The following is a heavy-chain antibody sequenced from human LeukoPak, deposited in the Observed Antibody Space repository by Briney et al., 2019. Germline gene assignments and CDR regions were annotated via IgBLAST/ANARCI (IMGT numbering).Heavy chain of an antibody. J-gene: IGHJ4*02. D-gene: IGHD1-7*01. CDR2: ISGSGGST. V-gene: IGHV3-23*01. Sequence: GGSLRLSCAASGFTFSSYAMSWVRQAPGKGLEWVSAISGSGGSTYYADSVKGRFTISRDNSKNTLYLQMNGLRAEDTAVYYCAKGATGTTYTYYFDYWGQGTLVTVSS. CDR3: AKGATGTTYTYYFDY. CDR1: GFTFSSYA.